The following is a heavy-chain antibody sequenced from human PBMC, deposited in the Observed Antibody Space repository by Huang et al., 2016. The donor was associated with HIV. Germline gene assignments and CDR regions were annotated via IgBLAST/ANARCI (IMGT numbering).Heavy chain of an antibody. J-gene: IGHJ6*03. CDR2: INHSEST. CDR3: ARGQGGYYYYYMDV. Sequence: QVQLQQWGAGLLRPSETLSLTCAVYGGSFSGYYGTWIRQPPGQGLEWIGEINHSESTNYNPALKSRVTISVDTSRNQFSLTVTSVTAADTAVYYCARGQGGYYYYYMDVWGKGTTVTVSS. V-gene: IGHV4-34*01. CDR1: GGSFSGYY.